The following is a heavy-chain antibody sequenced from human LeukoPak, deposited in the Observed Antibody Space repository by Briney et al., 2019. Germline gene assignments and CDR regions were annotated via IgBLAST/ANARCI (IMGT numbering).Heavy chain of an antibody. D-gene: IGHD6-13*01. CDR1: GFTFSSYV. J-gene: IGHJ4*02. V-gene: IGHV3-23*01. CDR3: AKRQSNSWYTYFDY. CDR2: ISGGGVNT. Sequence: GSLRLSCAASGFTFSSYVMSWVRQAPGKGLEWVSGISGGGVNTYYADSVKGRFTISRDNSKNTLHLQMNSQRAEDTAVYYCAKRQSNSWYTYFDYWGQGTLVTVSS.